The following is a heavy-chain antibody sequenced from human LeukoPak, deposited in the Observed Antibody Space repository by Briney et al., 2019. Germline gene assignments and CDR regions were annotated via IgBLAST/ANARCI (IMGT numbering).Heavy chain of an antibody. V-gene: IGHV1-2*02. CDR3: ARDKSSSWYGGVDH. CDR1: GYTSTGYY. Sequence: ASVKVSCXASGYTSTGYYIHWVRQAPGQGLEWMGWIDPNSGGTDYAQKFQGRVTVTRDTSISTAYMELSRLRSDDTAVYYCARDKSSSWYGGVDHWGQGTLVTVSS. D-gene: IGHD6-13*01. J-gene: IGHJ4*02. CDR2: IDPNSGGT.